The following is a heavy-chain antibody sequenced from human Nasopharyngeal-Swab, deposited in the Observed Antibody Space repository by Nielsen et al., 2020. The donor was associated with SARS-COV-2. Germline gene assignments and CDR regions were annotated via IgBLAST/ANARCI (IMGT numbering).Heavy chain of an antibody. Sequence: ASVKVSCKASGYTFTGYYMHWVRQAPGQGLEWMGRINPNSGGTNYAQKFQGRVTMTRDTSISTAYMELSRLRSDDTAVYYCARGWYNWNLGDYWGQGTLVTVPS. CDR1: GYTFTGYY. D-gene: IGHD1-20*01. V-gene: IGHV1-2*06. J-gene: IGHJ4*02. CDR2: INPNSGGT. CDR3: ARGWYNWNLGDY.